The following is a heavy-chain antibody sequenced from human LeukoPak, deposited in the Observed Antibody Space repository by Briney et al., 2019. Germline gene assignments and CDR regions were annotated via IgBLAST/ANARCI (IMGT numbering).Heavy chain of an antibody. J-gene: IGHJ3*02. Sequence: GGSLRLSCAASGFTFSTFAMSWVRQAPGKGLEWVSTISDGVSTTYYADSVKGRFTISRDISKNTLYLQMNSLRAEDTAADYCARGDDAFDIWGQGTMVTVSS. CDR1: GFTFSTFA. V-gene: IGHV3-23*01. CDR3: ARGDDAFDI. CDR2: ISDGVSTT.